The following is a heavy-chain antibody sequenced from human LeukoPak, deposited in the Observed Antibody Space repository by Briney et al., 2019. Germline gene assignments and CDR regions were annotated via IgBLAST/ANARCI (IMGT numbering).Heavy chain of an antibody. CDR1: GFSVSSYG. D-gene: IGHD6-19*01. Sequence: GGSLILSCAVSGFSVSSYGMSWVRQAPGKGLEWVSAITVSGDTTYYADSVKGRFIISRDNSKNTLYLQMNSLRAEDTAVYYCAQGYSSGWFPYWGQGTLVTVSS. CDR2: ITVSGDTT. V-gene: IGHV3-23*01. CDR3: AQGYSSGWFPY. J-gene: IGHJ4*02.